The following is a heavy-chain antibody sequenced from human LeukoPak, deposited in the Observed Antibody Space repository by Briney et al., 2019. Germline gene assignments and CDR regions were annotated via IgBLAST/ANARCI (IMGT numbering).Heavy chain of an antibody. CDR3: ARGTYYDSSGYYYGVYYFDY. Sequence: SQTLSLTCAISGDSVSSNNAAWNWIRQSPSRGLEWLGRTYYRSKWYNDYAVSVKSRITFNPDTSKNQFSLQLNSVTPEDTAVYYCARGTYYDSSGYYYGVYYFDYWGQGTLVTVSS. CDR2: TYYRSKWYN. J-gene: IGHJ4*02. D-gene: IGHD3-22*01. V-gene: IGHV6-1*01. CDR1: GDSVSSNNAA.